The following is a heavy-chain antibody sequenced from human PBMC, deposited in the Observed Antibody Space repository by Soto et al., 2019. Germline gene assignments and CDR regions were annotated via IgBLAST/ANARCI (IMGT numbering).Heavy chain of an antibody. CDR3: ARGYCSSTSCRKLYVMDV. CDR1: GGSISSGGYY. J-gene: IGHJ6*02. D-gene: IGHD2-2*01. V-gene: IGHV4-31*03. Sequence: PSETLSLTCTVSGGSISSGGYYWSWIRQHPGKGLEWIGYIYYSGSTYYNPSLKSRVTISVDTSKNQFSLKLSSVTAADTAVYYCARGYCSSTSCRKLYVMDVWGQGTTVTVSS. CDR2: IYYSGST.